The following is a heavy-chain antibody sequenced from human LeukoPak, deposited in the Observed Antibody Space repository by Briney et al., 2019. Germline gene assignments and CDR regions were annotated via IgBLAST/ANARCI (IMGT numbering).Heavy chain of an antibody. CDR2: IRYDGSNK. D-gene: IGHD3-10*01. J-gene: IGHJ1*01. Sequence: GVSLRLSCAASGFTFSSYGMHWVRQAPGKGLEWVAFIRYDGSNKYYADSVKGRFTISRDNSKNTLYLQMNSLRAEDTAVYYCAKDSGSGSYYIPEYFQHWGQGTLVTVSS. CDR1: GFTFSSYG. V-gene: IGHV3-30*02. CDR3: AKDSGSGSYYIPEYFQH.